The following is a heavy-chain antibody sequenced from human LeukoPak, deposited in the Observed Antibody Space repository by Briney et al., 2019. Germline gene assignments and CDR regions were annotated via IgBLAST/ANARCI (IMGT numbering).Heavy chain of an antibody. CDR3: ARDGVTYGYPEY. J-gene: IGHJ4*02. CDR1: GYTFTAYY. V-gene: IGHV1-2*02. Sequence: ASVKVSCKASGYTFTAYYMHWVRQAPGQGLEWMGWITPDSGIDYAQKFLGRVTLTWDTSINTAYMEVTSLTYDDTAVYYCARDGVTYGYPEYWGQGTLVTVSS. D-gene: IGHD5-18*01. CDR2: ITPDSGI.